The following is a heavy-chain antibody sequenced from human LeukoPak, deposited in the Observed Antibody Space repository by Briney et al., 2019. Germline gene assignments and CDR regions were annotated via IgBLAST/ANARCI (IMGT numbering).Heavy chain of an antibody. D-gene: IGHD3-9*01. V-gene: IGHV4-34*01. CDR1: GGSFSGYY. J-gene: IGHJ6*03. CDR3: ARGPERYFDWLLDYYYYMDV. CDR2: INHSGST. Sequence: PSETLSLTCAVDGGSFSGYYCSWIRQPPGKGLEWIGEINHSGSTNYNPSLRSRVTISVNTSKNQFSLKLSSVTAADTAVYYCARGPERYFDWLLDYYYYMDVWGKGTTVTVSS.